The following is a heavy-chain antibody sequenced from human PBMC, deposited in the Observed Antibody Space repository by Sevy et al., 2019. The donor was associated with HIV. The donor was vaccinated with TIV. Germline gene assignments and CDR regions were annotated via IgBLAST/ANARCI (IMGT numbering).Heavy chain of an antibody. D-gene: IGHD3-3*01. J-gene: IGHJ6*02. Sequence: ASVKVSCMVSGYTLSKLSMHWVRQAPGKGPEWMGGFDPEDGETIYARKFQGRVTMTEDTSTDTAYMELSSLRSEDTAVYYCATLDFWSHYPLYGMDVWGQGTTVTVSS. CDR1: GYTLSKLS. V-gene: IGHV1-24*01. CDR3: ATLDFWSHYPLYGMDV. CDR2: FDPEDGET.